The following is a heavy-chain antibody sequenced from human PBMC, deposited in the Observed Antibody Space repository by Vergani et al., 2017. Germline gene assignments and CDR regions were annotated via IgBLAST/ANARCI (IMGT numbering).Heavy chain of an antibody. J-gene: IGHJ6*03. CDR2: MNPNSVNT. V-gene: IGHV1-8*01. CDR3: ARGLTGYSSSWYHYDYDMDV. CDR1: GYTFTSYD. D-gene: IGHD6-13*01. Sequence: QVQLVQSGAEVKKPGASVKVSCKASGYTFTSYDINWVRQATGQGLEWMGWMNPNSVNTGYAPKFQGRVTMTRNTSISTAYMELRSLRSEDTAVYYCARGLTGYSSSWYHYDYDMDVWGKGTTVTVSS.